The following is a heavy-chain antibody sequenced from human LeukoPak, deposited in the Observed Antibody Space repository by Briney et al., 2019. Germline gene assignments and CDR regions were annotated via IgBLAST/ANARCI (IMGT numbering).Heavy chain of an antibody. CDR1: GCTISSSSYY. CDR3: AISRHVYYDRSSYLSDG. J-gene: IGHJ4*02. V-gene: IGHV4-39*01. Sequence: SETLSLTCTVSGCTISSSSYYWGWLPPPPGQGLEWIRSIYYSGNTYYNPSLKSRVTISVDTTKTQFSLKLSSMTAAHTAVYYCAISRHVYYDRSSYLSDGWGQGTLVTVSS. D-gene: IGHD3-22*01. CDR2: IYYSGNT.